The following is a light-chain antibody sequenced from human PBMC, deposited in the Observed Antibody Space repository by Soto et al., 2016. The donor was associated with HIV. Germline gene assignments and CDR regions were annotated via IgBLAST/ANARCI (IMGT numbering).Light chain of an antibody. CDR2: DDS. CDR3: QVWDSSSDHPNWV. J-gene: IGLJ3*02. CDR1: NIGSKS. V-gene: IGLV3-21*03. Sequence: SYELTQPPSVSVAPGKTARITCGGNNIGSKSVHWYQQKPGRAPVLVVYDDSDRPSGIPERFSGSNSGNTAALTISRVEAGDEADYYCQVWDSSSDHPNWVFGGGTKLTVL.